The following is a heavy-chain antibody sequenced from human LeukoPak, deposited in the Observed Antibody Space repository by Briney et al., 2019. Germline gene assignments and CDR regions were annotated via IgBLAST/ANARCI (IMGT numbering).Heavy chain of an antibody. J-gene: IGHJ6*02. Sequence: PGGSRRLSCAASGFTFSNYGMHWVRQAPGKGLEWVALFVYVGFYKYYADSVKGRFTISRDDSRNSLYLQLSSLRAEDTAVYYCAKDLITMVRGSPMDVWGQGTTVTVSS. V-gene: IGHV3-30*18. CDR3: AKDLITMVRGSPMDV. D-gene: IGHD3-10*01. CDR1: GFTFSNYG. CDR2: FVYVGFYK.